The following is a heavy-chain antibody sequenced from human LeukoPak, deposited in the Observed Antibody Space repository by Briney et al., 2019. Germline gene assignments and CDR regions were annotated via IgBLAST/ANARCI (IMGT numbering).Heavy chain of an antibody. J-gene: IGHJ4*02. CDR3: ARSGYSSGWSFDY. CDR2: IYYSGNT. D-gene: IGHD6-19*01. Sequence: NPSETLSLTCTVSGGSISSYYWSWIRQPPGKGLEWIGYIYYSGNTNYNPSLKSRVTISIDTSKNQFSLKLTSVTAADTAVYYCARSGYSSGWSFDYWGQGTLVTVSS. CDR1: GGSISSYY. V-gene: IGHV4-59*01.